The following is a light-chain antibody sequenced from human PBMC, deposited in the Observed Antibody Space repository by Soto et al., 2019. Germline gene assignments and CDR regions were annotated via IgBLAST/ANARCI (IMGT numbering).Light chain of an antibody. J-gene: IGLJ1*01. CDR2: EVT. Sequence: QSALTQPASVSGSPGQTITISCTGTSSDVGRYNTVSWYQHHPGKAPKLIIYEVTHRPAGISDRFSASKSGNTASLTISGLQAEDEADYYCSSYTSSSTRVFGTGTKVTVL. CDR1: SSDVGRYNT. CDR3: SSYTSSSTRV. V-gene: IGLV2-14*01.